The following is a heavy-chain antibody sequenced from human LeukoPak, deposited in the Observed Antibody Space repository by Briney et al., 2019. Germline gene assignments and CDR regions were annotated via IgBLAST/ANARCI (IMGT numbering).Heavy chain of an antibody. D-gene: IGHD2-21*02. J-gene: IGHJ6*03. CDR2: INPSGGST. CDR3: EVTAAREVFYYYMNV. Sequence: ASVKVSCKASGYTFTSYYMHWVRQAPGQGLEWMGIINPSGGSTSYAQKFQGRVTMTRDTTTSTVYMELSSLRSEDTAVYYCEVTAAREVFYYYMNVGGKGTTVTVSS. V-gene: IGHV1-46*01. CDR1: GYTFTSYY.